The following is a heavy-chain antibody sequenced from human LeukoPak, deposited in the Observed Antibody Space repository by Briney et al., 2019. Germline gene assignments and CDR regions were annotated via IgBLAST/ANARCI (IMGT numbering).Heavy chain of an antibody. CDR1: GGSFSGYY. CDR2: INHSGST. Sequence: PSETLSLTCAVYGGSFSGYYWSWIRQPPGKGLEWIGEINHSGSTNYNPSLKSRITISVDTSKNQFSLKVGSVTAADTAVYYCARARGAPFDYWGQGTLVTVSS. J-gene: IGHJ4*02. D-gene: IGHD3-10*01. V-gene: IGHV4-34*01. CDR3: ARARGAPFDY.